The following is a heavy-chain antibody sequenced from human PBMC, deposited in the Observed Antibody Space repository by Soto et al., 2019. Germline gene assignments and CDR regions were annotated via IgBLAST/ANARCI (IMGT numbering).Heavy chain of an antibody. V-gene: IGHV4-39*01. CDR1: GGCISSSSYY. J-gene: IGHJ5*01. CDR2: IYYSGST. Sequence: QLQLQESGPGLVKPSETRSLTCTVSGGCISSSSYYWGWIRQPPGKGLEWIGNIYYSGSTYYNPSLKSRVTISVDTSKNQFSLKLSSVTAADTAVYYCARRGRSSWFGYWGQGTLVTVSS. CDR3: ARRGRSSWFGY. D-gene: IGHD6-13*01.